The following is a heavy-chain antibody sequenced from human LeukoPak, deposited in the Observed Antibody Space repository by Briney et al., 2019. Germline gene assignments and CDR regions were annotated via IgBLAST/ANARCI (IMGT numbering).Heavy chain of an antibody. V-gene: IGHV4-30-2*01. CDR1: GGSISSGGYS. CDR3: ARDLTWDPAYSSGNADAFDI. J-gene: IGHJ3*02. CDR2: IYHSGST. Sequence: SETLSLTCAVSGGSISSGGYSWSWIRQPPGKGLEWIGYIYHSGSTYYNPSLKSRVTISVDRSKNQFSLKLSSVTAADTAVYYCARDLTWDPAYSSGNADAFDIWGQGTMVTVSS. D-gene: IGHD6-19*01.